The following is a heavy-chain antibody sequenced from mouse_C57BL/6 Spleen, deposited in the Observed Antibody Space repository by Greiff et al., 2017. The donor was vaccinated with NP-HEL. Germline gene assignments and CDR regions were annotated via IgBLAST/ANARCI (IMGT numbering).Heavy chain of an antibody. V-gene: IGHV1-82*01. CDR1: GYAFSSSW. D-gene: IGHD1-1*01. J-gene: IGHJ4*01. CDR2: IYPGDGDT. CDR3: ARDSSPYYAMDY. Sequence: VQLQQSGPELVKPGASVKISCKASGYAFSSSWMNWVKQRPGKGLEWIGRIYPGDGDTNYNGKFKGKATLTADKSSSTAYMQLSSLTSEDSAVYFCARDSSPYYAMDYWGQGTSVTVSS.